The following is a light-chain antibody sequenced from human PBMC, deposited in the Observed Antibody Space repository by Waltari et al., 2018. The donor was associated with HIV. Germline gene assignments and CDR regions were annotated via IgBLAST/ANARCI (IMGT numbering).Light chain of an antibody. CDR3: AVLDDTLGGGV. V-gene: IGLV1-47*01. CDR2: RDN. J-gene: IGLJ2*01. CDR1: TANIVANF. Sequence: QSVLTQPHSASGTPGQKVTISCSGGTANIVANFVFWFQQFPGTAPKLLIDRDNLRHSGVPARFSGSKSGTSASLTISGLRSDDEAHYFCAVLDDTLGGGVFGGGTKLTVL.